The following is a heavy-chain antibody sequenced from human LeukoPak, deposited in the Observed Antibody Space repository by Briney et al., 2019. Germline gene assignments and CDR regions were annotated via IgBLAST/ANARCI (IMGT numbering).Heavy chain of an antibody. J-gene: IGHJ4*02. CDR3: ATAPPYYYDSSGRQFDY. D-gene: IGHD3-22*01. V-gene: IGHV3-21*01. Sequence: PGGSLRLSCAASGFTFTNYAMSWVRQAPGKGLEWVSSISSSSSYIYYADSVKGRFTISRDNAKNSLYLQMNSLRAEDTAVYYCATAPPYYYDSSGRQFDYWGQGTLVTVSS. CDR2: ISSSSSYI. CDR1: GFTFTNYA.